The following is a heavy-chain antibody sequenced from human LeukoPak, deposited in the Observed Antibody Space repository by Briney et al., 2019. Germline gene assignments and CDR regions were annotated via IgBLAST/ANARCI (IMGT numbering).Heavy chain of an antibody. Sequence: GESLRLSCAASGFTFSNFAMSLVRQAPGKGLECVSSISGSGGTTYYADSVKGRFTISSDNSKNTLYLQMSRLRAEETGVYYCAKGRTGYYEYDYWGQGALVTVSS. CDR3: AKGRTGYYEYDY. CDR1: GFTFSNFA. J-gene: IGHJ4*02. CDR2: ISGSGGTT. D-gene: IGHD3/OR15-3a*01. V-gene: IGHV3-23*01.